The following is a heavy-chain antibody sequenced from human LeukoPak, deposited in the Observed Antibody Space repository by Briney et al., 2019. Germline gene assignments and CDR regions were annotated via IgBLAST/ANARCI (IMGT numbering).Heavy chain of an antibody. Sequence: ASVKVSCKASGYTFTSYDINWVRQATGQGLEWMGWMHPNSGNTGYAQKFQGRVTMTRNTSISTAYMELSSLRSEDTAVYYCARHHESRYCSSTSCPTGWFDPWGQGTLVTVSS. CDR2: MHPNSGNT. CDR3: ARHHESRYCSSTSCPTGWFDP. J-gene: IGHJ5*02. D-gene: IGHD2-2*01. V-gene: IGHV1-8*01. CDR1: GYTFTSYD.